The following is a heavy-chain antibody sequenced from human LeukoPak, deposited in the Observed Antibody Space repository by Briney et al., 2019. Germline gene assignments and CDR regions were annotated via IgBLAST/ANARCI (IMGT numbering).Heavy chain of an antibody. Sequence: GGTLRLSCVGSGFTFSTHGMNWVRQAPGKGLEWVSGIGGSGIGHSTHYADSVKGRFTISRDNSKNMVYLQMDSLRAEDPALYYCARDSGWLRYHDWGQGALVTVSS. V-gene: IGHV3-23*01. J-gene: IGHJ4*02. CDR3: ARDSGWLRYHD. D-gene: IGHD5-12*01. CDR2: IGGSGIGHST. CDR1: GFTFSTHG.